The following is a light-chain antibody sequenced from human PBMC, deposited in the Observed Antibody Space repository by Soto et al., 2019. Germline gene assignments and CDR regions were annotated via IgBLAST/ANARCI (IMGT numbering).Light chain of an antibody. CDR3: QQFAISTT. J-gene: IGKJ1*01. CDR1: QSLSRDY. V-gene: IGKV3-20*01. CDR2: GAS. Sequence: EIVLTQSPGTLSLSPGERATLSCRASQSLSRDYLAWYQQIPGQAPRVLIYGASTRATGIPDRFSGSGSGTDFTLTISRLEPEDFAVYYCQQFAISTTFGQGTKVEVK.